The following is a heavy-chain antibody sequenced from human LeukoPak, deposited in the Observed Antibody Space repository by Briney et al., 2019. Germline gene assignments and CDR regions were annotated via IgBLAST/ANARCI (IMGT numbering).Heavy chain of an antibody. CDR2: ISYDGSNK. V-gene: IGHV3-30-3*01. D-gene: IGHD2-21*02. Sequence: GGSLRLSCAASGFTFSSYAMHWVRQAPGKGLEWVAVISYDGSNKYYADSVKGRFTISRDNSKNTLYLQMNSLRAEDTAVYYCARDFAFGGDPHRGGYYFDYWGQGTLVTVSS. CDR3: ARDFAFGGDPHRGGYYFDY. J-gene: IGHJ4*02. CDR1: GFTFSSYA.